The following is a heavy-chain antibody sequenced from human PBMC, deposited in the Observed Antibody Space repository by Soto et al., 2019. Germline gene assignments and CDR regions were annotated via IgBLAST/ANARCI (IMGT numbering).Heavy chain of an antibody. CDR2: IVVGSGNT. CDR3: AAEGVGATGGYYYYGMDV. D-gene: IGHD1-26*01. J-gene: IGHJ6*02. V-gene: IGHV1-58*01. Sequence: AASVKVSCKASGFTFTSSAVQWVRQARGQRLEWIGWIVVGSGNTNYAQKFQERVTITRDMFTSTAYMELSSLRSEDTAVYYCAAEGVGATGGYYYYGMDVWGQGTTVTVS. CDR1: GFTFTSSA.